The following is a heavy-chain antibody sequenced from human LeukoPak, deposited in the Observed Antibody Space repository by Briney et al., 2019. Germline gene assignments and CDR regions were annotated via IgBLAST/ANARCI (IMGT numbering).Heavy chain of an antibody. V-gene: IGHV4-61*02. D-gene: IGHD3-10*01. CDR2: IYTSGST. CDR1: GGSISSGSYY. J-gene: IGHJ4*02. CDR3: AREAYYGSGSYYELSFDY. Sequence: SETLSLTCTVSGGSISSGSYYWSWIRQPAGKGLEWIGRIYTSGSTNYNPSLKSRVTISVDTSKNQFSLKLSSVTAADTAVYYCAREAYYGSGSYYELSFDYWGQGTLVTVSS.